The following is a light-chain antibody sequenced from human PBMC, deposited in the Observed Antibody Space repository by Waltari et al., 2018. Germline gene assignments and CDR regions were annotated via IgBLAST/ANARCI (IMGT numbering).Light chain of an antibody. Sequence: EIVLPQSPGPLSLSPGEGATLARRAGQSVGRSLAWYQQNTGQAPRLLIYDASRRATGIPDRFSGSGSGTDFSLTISTLEPEDFAVYYCQHYVRLPATFGQGTKVEI. J-gene: IGKJ1*01. CDR1: QSVGRS. CDR3: QHYVRLPAT. CDR2: DAS. V-gene: IGKV3-20*01.